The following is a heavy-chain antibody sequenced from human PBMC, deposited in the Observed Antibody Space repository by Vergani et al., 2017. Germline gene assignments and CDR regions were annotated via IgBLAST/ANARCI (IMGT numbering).Heavy chain of an antibody. Sequence: EVQLLESGGGLVQPGGSLRLSCAASGFTFSSYAMSWVRQAPGKGLEWVSAISGSGGSTYYADSVKGRFTISRDNSKNTLYLQMNSLRAEDTAVYYCASSIINYYYYMDVWGKGTTVTVSS. CDR1: GFTFSSYA. CDR3: ASSIINYYYYMDV. V-gene: IGHV3-23*01. CDR2: ISGSGGST. D-gene: IGHD5-12*01. J-gene: IGHJ6*03.